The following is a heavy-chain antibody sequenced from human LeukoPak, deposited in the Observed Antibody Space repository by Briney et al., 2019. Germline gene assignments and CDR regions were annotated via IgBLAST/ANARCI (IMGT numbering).Heavy chain of an antibody. Sequence: GGSLRLSCAASGFTVSSNYMTWVRQAPGKGLEWVSVMYSGGSTFYADSEQGRFTISRDSSKNTLYLQMNSLRAEDTAVYYCARKFYYDSSGSDAFDIWGQGTMVTVSS. CDR2: MYSGGST. CDR3: ARKFYYDSSGSDAFDI. D-gene: IGHD3-22*01. V-gene: IGHV3-53*01. J-gene: IGHJ3*02. CDR1: GFTVSSNY.